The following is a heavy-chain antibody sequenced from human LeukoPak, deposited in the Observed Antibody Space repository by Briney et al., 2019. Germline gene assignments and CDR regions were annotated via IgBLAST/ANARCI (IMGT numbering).Heavy chain of an antibody. CDR3: ARQSRGAAAGTYYYYYYMDV. Sequence: SETLSLTCAVYGVSFSGYYWSWIRQPPGKGLEWIGEINHSGSTNYNPSLKSRVTISVDTSKNQFSLKLSSVTAADTAVYYCARQSRGAAAGTYYYYYYMDVWGKGTTVTVSS. CDR2: INHSGST. CDR1: GVSFSGYY. V-gene: IGHV4-34*01. D-gene: IGHD6-13*01. J-gene: IGHJ6*03.